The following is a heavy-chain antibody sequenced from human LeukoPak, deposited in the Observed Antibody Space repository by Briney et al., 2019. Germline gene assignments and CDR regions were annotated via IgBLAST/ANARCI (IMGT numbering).Heavy chain of an antibody. CDR2: IYWDDDK. D-gene: IGHD2-15*01. CDR1: GFSLNTDGVG. Sequence: SGPTLVNPTQTLTLTCTFSGFSLNTDGVGVGWIRQPPGKAPEWLALIYWDDDKRYSPSLKSRLTITKDTSRNQVVLTMTNVDPVDTATYYCAHRPRYCSGGDCYGAFDYWGQGILVTVSS. J-gene: IGHJ4*02. CDR3: AHRPRYCSGGDCYGAFDY. V-gene: IGHV2-5*02.